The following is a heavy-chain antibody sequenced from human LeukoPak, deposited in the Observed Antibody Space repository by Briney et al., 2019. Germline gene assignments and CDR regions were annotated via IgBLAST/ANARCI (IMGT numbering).Heavy chain of an antibody. D-gene: IGHD3-22*01. Sequence: SETLSLTCTVSGDYITSHYWNWIRQPPGKGLEWIGFIYYSGITNDNPPLKSRVTISVDKSRIQFPLELSSGTDAETVVYYCARGRTYESSGYLHAFDIWGQGTMVTVSS. V-gene: IGHV4-59*11. J-gene: IGHJ3*02. CDR3: ARGRTYESSGYLHAFDI. CDR1: GDYITSHY. CDR2: IYYSGIT.